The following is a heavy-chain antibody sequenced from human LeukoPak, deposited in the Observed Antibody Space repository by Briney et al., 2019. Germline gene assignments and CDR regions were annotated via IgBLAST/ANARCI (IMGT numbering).Heavy chain of an antibody. J-gene: IGHJ4*02. V-gene: IGHV3-15*04. CDR3: TTGIRGD. Sequence: GGSLRLSCAASGFTFSNAWMTWVRQAPGEGLDWVGRIASKTDGGATDYAAPVKGRFTISRDDSKNTLNLQMNSLKTEDTAVYYCTTGIRGDWGQGTLVTVSS. CDR1: GFTFSNAW. D-gene: IGHD4-17*01. CDR2: IASKTDGGAT.